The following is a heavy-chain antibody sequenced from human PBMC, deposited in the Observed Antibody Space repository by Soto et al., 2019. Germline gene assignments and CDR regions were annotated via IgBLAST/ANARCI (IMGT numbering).Heavy chain of an antibody. CDR1: GFSLTTSGVG. D-gene: IGHD4-17*01. J-gene: IGHJ4*02. Sequence: QITLKESGPTLVKPTQTLTLTCTFSGFSLTTSGVGVGWFHQPPGKALEWLALIYWDDDKRYSPSLKSRLTITKDTSKNQVVLTMTNMDPVDTATYYCAHRPSYDGDYYFDYWGQGTLVTVSS. CDR2: IYWDDDK. V-gene: IGHV2-5*02. CDR3: AHRPSYDGDYYFDY.